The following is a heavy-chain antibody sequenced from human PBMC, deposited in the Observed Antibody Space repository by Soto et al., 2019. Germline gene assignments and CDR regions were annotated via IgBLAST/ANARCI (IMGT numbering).Heavy chain of an antibody. CDR2: ISAYNGNT. CDR3: ARVGEYSTRLLVWFDP. CDR1: GYTFTSYG. D-gene: IGHD3-16*01. J-gene: IGHJ5*02. V-gene: IGHV1-18*01. Sequence: EASVKVSCKASGYTFTSYGISWVRQAPGQGLEWMGWISAYNGNTNYAQKLQGRVTMTTDTSTSTAYMELRSLRSDDTAVYYCARVGEYSTRLLVWFDPRGQGTLVTVSS.